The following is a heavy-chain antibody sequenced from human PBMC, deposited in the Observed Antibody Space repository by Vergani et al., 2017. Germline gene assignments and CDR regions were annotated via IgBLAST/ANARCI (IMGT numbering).Heavy chain of an antibody. Sequence: QVQLQQWGAGLLKPSETLSLTCAVSGGSFSGYYWSWIRQPPGKGLEWIGEINHSGITNYNPSLKTRVTISVDTSKNQFSLKLSSVTAADTAVYYCARAVSKYYDFWSGYYSTNHYFYYWGQGTMVTVSS. J-gene: IGHJ4*02. CDR2: INHSGIT. CDR3: ARAVSKYYDFWSGYYSTNHYFYY. V-gene: IGHV4-34*01. CDR1: GGSFSGYY. D-gene: IGHD3-3*01.